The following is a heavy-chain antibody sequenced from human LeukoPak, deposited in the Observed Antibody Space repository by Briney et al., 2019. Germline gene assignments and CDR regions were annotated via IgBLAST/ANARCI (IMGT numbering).Heavy chain of an antibody. V-gene: IGHV4-39*01. CDR2: IYYSGST. CDR3: ATQYSSSWYLWNGNWFDP. J-gene: IGHJ5*02. CDR1: GGSISSSSYY. Sequence: SETLSLTCTVSGGSISSSSYYWGWIRQPPGKGLEWIGSIYYSGSTYYNPSLKSRVTISVDTSKNQFSLKLSSVTAADTAVYYCATQYSSSWYLWNGNWFDPWGQGTLVTVSS. D-gene: IGHD6-13*01.